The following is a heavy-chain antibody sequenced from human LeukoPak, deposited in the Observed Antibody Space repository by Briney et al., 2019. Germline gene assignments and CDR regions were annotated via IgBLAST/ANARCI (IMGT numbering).Heavy chain of an antibody. Sequence: PSETLSLTCTVSGGSISSYYWSWIRQPPGKGLEWIGYIYYSGSTNYNPSLKSRVTISVDTSKNQFSLKLSSVTAADTAVYYCARAYGDYGYNWFDPWGQGTLVTVSS. CDR3: ARAYGDYGYNWFDP. CDR2: IYYSGST. J-gene: IGHJ5*02. D-gene: IGHD4-17*01. V-gene: IGHV4-59*01. CDR1: GGSISSYY.